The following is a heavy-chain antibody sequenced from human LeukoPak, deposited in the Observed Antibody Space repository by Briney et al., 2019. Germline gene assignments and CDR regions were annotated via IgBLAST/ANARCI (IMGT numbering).Heavy chain of an antibody. D-gene: IGHD1-26*01. V-gene: IGHV1-24*01. J-gene: IGHJ4*02. CDR1: GYTLTELS. Sequence: ASVKVSCRVSGYTLTELSMHWVRQAPGKGLEGMGGFDPEDGETIYAQKFQGRVTMTEDTSTDTAYMELSSLRSEDTAVYYCATERVRWEPNKQQGGGFDYWGQGTLVTVSS. CDR2: FDPEDGET. CDR3: ATERVRWEPNKQQGGGFDY.